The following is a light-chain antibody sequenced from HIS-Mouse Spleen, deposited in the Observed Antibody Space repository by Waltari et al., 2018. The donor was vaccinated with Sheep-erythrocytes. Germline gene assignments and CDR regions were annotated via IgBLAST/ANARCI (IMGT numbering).Light chain of an antibody. J-gene: IGLJ1*01. V-gene: IGLV3-10*01. CDR3: YSTDSSGNHRV. CDR1: ALPKQS. CDR2: EDS. Sequence: SYELTQPPSVSVSPGQPDRLTCSGEALPKQSPCWYQQKSGQAPVLVIYEDSKRPSGIPERFSGSSSGTMATLTISGAQVEDEADYYCYSTDSSGNHRVFGTGTKVTVL.